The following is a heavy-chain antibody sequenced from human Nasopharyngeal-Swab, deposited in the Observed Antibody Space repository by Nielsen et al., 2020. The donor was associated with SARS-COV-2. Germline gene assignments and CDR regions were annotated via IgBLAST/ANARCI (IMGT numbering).Heavy chain of an antibody. CDR2: IIISSNYI. CDR3: ARDAPIVDYVPNYYYYMDV. CDR1: GFTFSSYT. J-gene: IGHJ6*03. V-gene: IGHV3-21*01. Sequence: GGSLRLSCAASGFTFSSYTINWVRQAPGKGLEWVSSIIISSNYIYYADSVKGRFTISRDNAKKSLYLQMNSLRAEDTAVYYCARDAPIVDYVPNYYYYMDVWGKGTTVTVSS. D-gene: IGHD3-16*01.